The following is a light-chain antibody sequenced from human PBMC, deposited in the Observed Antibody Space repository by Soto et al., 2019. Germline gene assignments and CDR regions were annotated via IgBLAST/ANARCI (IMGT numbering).Light chain of an antibody. Sequence: SYALTQPPSVSVAPGQTARITCGGNSIGSKSVHWYHQQPGQAPVLVVYDDRDRPSGIPERFSGSKSGKTAALTISRVEAGDEADYYCQVWDDTNNHYVFGTGTKVTVL. CDR3: QVWDDTNNHYV. J-gene: IGLJ1*01. V-gene: IGLV3-21*02. CDR1: SIGSKS. CDR2: DDR.